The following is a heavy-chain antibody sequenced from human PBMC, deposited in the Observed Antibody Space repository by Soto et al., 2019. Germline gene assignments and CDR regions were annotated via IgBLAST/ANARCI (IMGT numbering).Heavy chain of an antibody. CDR3: ARVCTSCYTPGYYYYGMDV. Sequence: QVQLQESGPGLVKPSGTLSLTCAVSGGSISSSNWWSWVRQPPGKGLEWIGEIYHSGSTNYNPSLKSRVTISVDKSKNQFSLKLSSVTAADTAVYYCARVCTSCYTPGYYYYGMDVWGQGTTVTVSS. CDR1: GGSISSSNW. V-gene: IGHV4-4*02. CDR2: IYHSGST. D-gene: IGHD2-2*02. J-gene: IGHJ6*02.